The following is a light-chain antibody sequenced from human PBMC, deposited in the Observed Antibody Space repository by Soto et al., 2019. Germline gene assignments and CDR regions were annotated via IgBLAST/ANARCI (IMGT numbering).Light chain of an antibody. CDR1: SSNIGAGYG. Sequence: QSVLTQPPSVSGAPGQRVTISCTGNSSNIGAGYGVHWYQQLPGTAPKLLIYVNSNRPSGVPDRFSGSKSGTSASLAITGLQAEDEADYYCQSYDSSLSGGVFGGGTNLTVL. J-gene: IGLJ3*02. CDR2: VNS. CDR3: QSYDSSLSGGV. V-gene: IGLV1-40*01.